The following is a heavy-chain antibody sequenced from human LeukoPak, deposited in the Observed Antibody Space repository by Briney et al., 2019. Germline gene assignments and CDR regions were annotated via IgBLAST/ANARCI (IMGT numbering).Heavy chain of an antibody. D-gene: IGHD4-17*01. CDR1: GYTFTSYY. J-gene: IGHJ4*02. CDR3: ARTHYGAPSDY. CDR2: INPSGGST. Sequence: ASVKASCKASGYTFTSYYMHWVRQAPGQGLEWMGIINPSGGSTSYAQKFQGRVTMTRDTSTSTVYMELSSLRSEDTAVYYCARTHYGAPSDYWGQGTLVTVSS. V-gene: IGHV1-46*01.